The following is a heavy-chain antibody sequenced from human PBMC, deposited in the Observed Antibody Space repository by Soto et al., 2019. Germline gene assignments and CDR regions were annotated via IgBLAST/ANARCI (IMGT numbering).Heavy chain of an antibody. D-gene: IGHD6-19*01. J-gene: IGHJ4*02. V-gene: IGHV3-53*04. CDR2: IYSGGST. Sequence: PGGSLRLSCAASGFTVSSNYMSWARQAPGKGLEWVSVIYSGGSTYYADSVKGRFTISRHNSKNTLYLQMNSLRAEDTAVYYCARVRLEEQWLVRGFDYWGQGTLVTVSS. CDR1: GFTVSSNY. CDR3: ARVRLEEQWLVRGFDY.